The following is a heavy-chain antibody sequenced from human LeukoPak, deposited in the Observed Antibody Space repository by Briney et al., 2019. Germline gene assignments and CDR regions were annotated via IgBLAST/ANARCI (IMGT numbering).Heavy chain of an antibody. J-gene: IGHJ5*02. CDR3: AKTYYYDSSGYYYLGWFDP. V-gene: IGHV3-30*02. CDR1: GFTFRSYS. Sequence: PGGSLRLSCAASGFTFRSYSMHWVRQAPGKGLEWVAFIHSDGGDKYYADSVQGRFTISRDNSKNTAYLQMTSLRAEDTAVYYCAKTYYYDSSGYYYLGWFDPWGQGTLVTVSS. CDR2: IHSDGGDK. D-gene: IGHD3-22*01.